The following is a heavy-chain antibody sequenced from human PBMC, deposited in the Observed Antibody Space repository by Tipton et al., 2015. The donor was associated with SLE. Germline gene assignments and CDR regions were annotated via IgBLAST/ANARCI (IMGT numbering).Heavy chain of an antibody. J-gene: IGHJ6*01. CDR2: VYDSGTT. V-gene: IGHV4-39*07. Sequence: TLSLTCTVYGDSISSGRYYWSWIRQHPGKGLEWIGSVYDSGTTHYNPSLKSRVTMSVDRSKTQFSLKLGYLTAADTAVYYCARVVTVGAAHYYDIDVWGQGTSVTDSS. D-gene: IGHD2-21*02. CDR3: ARVVTVGAAHYYDIDV. CDR1: GDSISSGRYY.